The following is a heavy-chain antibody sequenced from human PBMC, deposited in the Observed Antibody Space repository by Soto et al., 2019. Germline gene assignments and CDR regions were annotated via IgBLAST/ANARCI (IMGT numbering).Heavy chain of an antibody. D-gene: IGHD1-26*01. CDR1: GFTFSGHW. J-gene: IGHJ4*02. CDR2: IKQDGSEE. Sequence: EVQLVESGGGSVQPGGSLRLSCVASGFTFSGHWMSWVRQAPGKGLEWVANIKQDGSEEHYVDSVKGRFTVSRDNAKNSLHLQMNSLRAEDTAVYYCARVVGATNTLHNWGQGTLVTVSS. CDR3: ARVVGATNTLHN. V-gene: IGHV3-7*01.